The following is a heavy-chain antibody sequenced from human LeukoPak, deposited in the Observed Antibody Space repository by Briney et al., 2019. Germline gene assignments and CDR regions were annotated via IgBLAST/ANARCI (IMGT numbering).Heavy chain of an antibody. CDR3: ARAPRGDYDFWSGYSLGAFDI. Sequence: SVKVSCKASGGTFSCYAISWVRQAPGQGLEWMGGIIPIFGTANYAQKFQGRVTITADESTSTAYMELSSLRSEDTAVYYCARAPRGDYDFWSGYSLGAFDIWGQGTMVTVSS. V-gene: IGHV1-69*13. D-gene: IGHD3-3*01. CDR2: IIPIFGTA. CDR1: GGTFSCYA. J-gene: IGHJ3*02.